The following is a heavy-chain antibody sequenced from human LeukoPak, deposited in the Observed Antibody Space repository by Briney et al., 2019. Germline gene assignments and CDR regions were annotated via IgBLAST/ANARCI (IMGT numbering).Heavy chain of an antibody. Sequence: GGSLRLSCAASGFTFSSYDMSWVRQAPGKGLEGVSDISGSGGSTYYADSVKGRFTISRDNSKNTLYLQMNSLRAEDTAVYCCAKDLYGNFDYWGQRTLVTVSS. CDR3: AKDLYGNFDY. D-gene: IGHD2/OR15-2a*01. CDR2: ISGSGGST. J-gene: IGHJ4*02. V-gene: IGHV3-23*01. CDR1: GFTFSSYD.